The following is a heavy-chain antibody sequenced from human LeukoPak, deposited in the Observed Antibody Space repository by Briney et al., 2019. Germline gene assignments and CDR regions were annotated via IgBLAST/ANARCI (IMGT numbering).Heavy chain of an antibody. Sequence: PGGSLRLSCAASGFTFSSYAMSWVRQAPGKGLEWVSAISGSGGSTYYADSVKGRFTISRDNSKNTLYLQMNSLRAEDTAVYYCAKDPKAGYYYDSSGYYFDYWGQGTLVTVSS. V-gene: IGHV3-23*01. CDR3: AKDPKAGYYYDSSGYYFDY. CDR1: GFTFSSYA. J-gene: IGHJ4*02. CDR2: ISGSGGST. D-gene: IGHD3-22*01.